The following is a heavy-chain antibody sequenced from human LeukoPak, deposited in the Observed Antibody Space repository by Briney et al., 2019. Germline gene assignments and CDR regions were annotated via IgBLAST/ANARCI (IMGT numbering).Heavy chain of an antibody. D-gene: IGHD1-26*01. J-gene: IGHJ5*02. Sequence: GGSLRLSCAASGFTFSSYAMTWVRQAPGKGLEWVSSIRESGGSTSYAESVKGRFTISRDNSKNTLYLQMDSLRADDTAVYYCVRDGGQSYPEAWFDPWGQGTLVSVSS. V-gene: IGHV3-23*01. CDR3: VRDGGQSYPEAWFDP. CDR2: IRESGGST. CDR1: GFTFSSYA.